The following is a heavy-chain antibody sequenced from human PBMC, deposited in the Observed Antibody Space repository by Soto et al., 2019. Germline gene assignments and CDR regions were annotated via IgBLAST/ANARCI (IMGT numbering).Heavy chain of an antibody. D-gene: IGHD6-6*01. CDR1: GFTFSSYG. CDR3: ARGGPSSPYAY. V-gene: IGHV3-33*01. J-gene: IGHJ4*02. CDR2: IWYDGSNK. Sequence: GGSLSLSCAASGFTFSSYGMHWVRQAPGKGLEWVAVIWYDGSNKYYADSVKGRFTISRDNSKNTLYLQMNSLRAEDTAVYYCARGGPSSPYAYWGQGTLVTVSS.